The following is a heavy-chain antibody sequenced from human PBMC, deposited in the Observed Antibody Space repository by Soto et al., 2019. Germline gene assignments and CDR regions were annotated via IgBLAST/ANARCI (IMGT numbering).Heavy chain of an antibody. CDR3: SRAPISVQGGKWFDP. Sequence: SQTLSLTCPVSGDSVSSNSAAWNWIRQSPSRGLEWLGRTYYRSRWSNEYAVSLKSRITINSDTSKNQFSLHLKSVTPEDTAVYYCSRAPISVQGGKWFDPWGQGTLVTVSP. V-gene: IGHV6-1*01. CDR2: TYYRSRWSN. CDR1: GDSVSSNSAA. J-gene: IGHJ5*02. D-gene: IGHD1-26*01.